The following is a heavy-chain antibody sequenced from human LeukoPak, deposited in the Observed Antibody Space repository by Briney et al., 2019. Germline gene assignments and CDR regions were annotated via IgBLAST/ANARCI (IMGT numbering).Heavy chain of an antibody. Sequence: SETLSLTCIVSGGSISSSRDYWAWIRQPPGKGLEWIANIYYSGSTYYSPSLKSRVTISVDTSKNQFSLKLSSVTAADTAVYYCARYKEEYGSGSYNYYYYMDVWGKGTTVTISS. D-gene: IGHD3-10*01. CDR2: IYYSGST. CDR1: GGSISSSRDY. V-gene: IGHV4-39*07. J-gene: IGHJ6*03. CDR3: ARYKEEYGSGSYNYYYYMDV.